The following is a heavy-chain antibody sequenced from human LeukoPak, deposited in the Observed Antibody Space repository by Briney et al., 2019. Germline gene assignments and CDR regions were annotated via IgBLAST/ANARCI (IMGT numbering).Heavy chain of an antibody. Sequence: PGGSLRLSCAASGFTFSSYSMNWVRQAPGKGLEWVSSISSSSSYIYYADSVKGRFTISRDNAKNSLYLQMNSLRAEDTAVYYCARGDERPLFDYFDYWGRGTLVTVSS. CDR3: ARGDERPLFDYFDY. CDR2: ISSSSSYI. J-gene: IGHJ4*02. CDR1: GFTFSSYS. V-gene: IGHV3-21*01.